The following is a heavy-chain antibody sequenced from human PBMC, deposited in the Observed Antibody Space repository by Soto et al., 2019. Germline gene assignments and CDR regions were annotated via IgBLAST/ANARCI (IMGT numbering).Heavy chain of an antibody. D-gene: IGHD2-15*01. CDR3: ARRVDYYYGMDV. J-gene: IGHJ6*02. V-gene: IGHV4-39*01. CDR1: GGSISSSSYY. Sequence: ETLSLTCTVSGGSISSSSYYWGWIRQPPGKGLEWIGSIYYSGSTYYNPSPKSRVTISVDTSKNQFSLKLSSVTAADTAVYYCARRVDYYYGMDVWGQGTTVTVSS. CDR2: IYYSGST.